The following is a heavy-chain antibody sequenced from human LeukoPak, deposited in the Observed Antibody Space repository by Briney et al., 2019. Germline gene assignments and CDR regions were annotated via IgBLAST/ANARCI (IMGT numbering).Heavy chain of an antibody. J-gene: IGHJ6*02. Sequence: SETLSLTCTVSGGSISSYYWSWLRQPPGKGLEWIGYIYYSGSTNYNPSLKSRVTISVDMSKNQFSLKLSSVTAADTAVYYCARGRSNYYGMDVWGQGTTVTVSS. CDR1: GGSISSYY. V-gene: IGHV4-59*01. D-gene: IGHD1-26*01. CDR2: IYYSGST. CDR3: ARGRSNYYGMDV.